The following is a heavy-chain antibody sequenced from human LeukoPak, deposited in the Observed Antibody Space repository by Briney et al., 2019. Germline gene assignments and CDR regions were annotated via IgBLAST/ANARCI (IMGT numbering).Heavy chain of an antibody. D-gene: IGHD3-22*01. CDR3: ARVESYYYDSSGYYFDY. CDR1: GFTFSSYW. J-gene: IGHJ4*02. V-gene: IGHV3-74*01. CDR2: INSDGSST. Sequence: PGGSLRLSCAASGFTFSSYWMHWVRQAPGKGLVWVSRINSDGSSTSYADSVKGRFTISRDNAKNTLYLQMNSLRAEDTAVYYCARVESYYYDSSGYYFDYWGQGTLVTVSS.